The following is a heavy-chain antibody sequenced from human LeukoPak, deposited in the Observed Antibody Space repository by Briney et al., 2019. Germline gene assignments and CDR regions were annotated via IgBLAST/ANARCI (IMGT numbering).Heavy chain of an antibody. CDR3: AGSGWQVYFDY. CDR2: VTGDGTNT. D-gene: IGHD6-19*01. J-gene: IGHJ4*02. V-gene: IGHV3-74*01. Sequence: GRSLRLSCAASGLTFSHYWMHWVRQAPGKGLVWVSHVTGDGTNTRYADSVKGRFTISRDNATNSLYLQMNSLRAAETGVYYCAGSGWQVYFDYWGQGTLVTVSS. CDR1: GLTFSHYW.